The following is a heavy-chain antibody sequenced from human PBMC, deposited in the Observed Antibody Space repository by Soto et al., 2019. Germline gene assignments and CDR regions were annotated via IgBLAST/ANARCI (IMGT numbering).Heavy chain of an antibody. V-gene: IGHV4-61*01. CDR3: ARAGYYYDSSGYYYDY. J-gene: IGHJ4*02. CDR2: IYYSGST. Sequence: SSETLSLTCTVSGGSVSSGSYYWSWIRQPPGKGLEWIGYIYYSGSTNYNPSLKSRVTISVDTSKNQFSLKLSSVTAADTAVYYCARAGYYYDSSGYYYDYWGQGTLVTVSS. D-gene: IGHD3-22*01. CDR1: GGSVSSGSYY.